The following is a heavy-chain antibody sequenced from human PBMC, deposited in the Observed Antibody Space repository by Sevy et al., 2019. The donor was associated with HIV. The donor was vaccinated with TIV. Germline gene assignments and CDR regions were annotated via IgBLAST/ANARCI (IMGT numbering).Heavy chain of an antibody. D-gene: IGHD2-2*01. CDR1: GFTFRDYA. CDR3: SRVENIMSVPAAIGHDY. CDR2: IRSKVYGGTT. V-gene: IGHV3-49*04. Sequence: GGSLRLSCTASGFTFRDYAMSWVRQAPGKGLEWVGFIRSKVYGGTTEDAASVKGRFTISRDDSISMPYLQMNSLTTEDTAVYSCSRVENIMSVPAAIGHDYWGQGTLVTVSS. J-gene: IGHJ4*02.